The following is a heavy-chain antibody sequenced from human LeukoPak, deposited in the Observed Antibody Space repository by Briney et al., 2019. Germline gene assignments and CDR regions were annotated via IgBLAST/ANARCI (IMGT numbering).Heavy chain of an antibody. V-gene: IGHV1-69*13. J-gene: IGHJ3*02. CDR2: IIPIFGTA. CDR1: GGTFSSYA. D-gene: IGHD3-10*01. Sequence: SVKVSCKASGGTFSSYAISWVRQAPGQGLEWMGGIIPIFGTANYAQKFQGRVTITADESTSTAYMELSSLRSEDTAVYYCASSGQAHANAFDIWGQGTMVTVSS. CDR3: ASSGQAHANAFDI.